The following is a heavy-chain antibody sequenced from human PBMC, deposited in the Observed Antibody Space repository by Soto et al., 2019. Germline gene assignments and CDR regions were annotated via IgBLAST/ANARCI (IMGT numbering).Heavy chain of an antibody. D-gene: IGHD6-19*01. CDR1: GFVFSSYA. CDR3: AKTTDGWVSEFDR. J-gene: IGHJ3*01. CDR2: ISGSGTTA. V-gene: IGHV3-23*01. Sequence: EVQLLESGGGLVQPGGSLRLSCAASGFVFSSYAMSWVRQAPGKGLQWVSPISGSGTTAYYADSVKGRFIFSRDNPKNTMYLKMDSLRAEDTAVYFCAKTTDGWVSEFDRWGQGTVVTVSS.